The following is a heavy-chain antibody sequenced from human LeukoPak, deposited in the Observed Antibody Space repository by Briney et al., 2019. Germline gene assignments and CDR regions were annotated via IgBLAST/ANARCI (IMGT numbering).Heavy chain of an antibody. D-gene: IGHD2-2*01. Sequence: ASVKVSCKASGYTFTSYGISWVRQAPGQGLEWMGWISTYNGNTNYAQKLQGRVTMTTDTSTSTAYMELRSLRSDDTAVYYCARDNLEYQLLSSSSTFDYWGQGTLVTVSS. CDR2: ISTYNGNT. V-gene: IGHV1-18*01. CDR3: ARDNLEYQLLSSSSTFDY. J-gene: IGHJ4*02. CDR1: GYTFTSYG.